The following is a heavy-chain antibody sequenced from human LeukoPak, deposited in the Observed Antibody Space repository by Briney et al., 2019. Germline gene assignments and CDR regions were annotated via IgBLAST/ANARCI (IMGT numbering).Heavy chain of an antibody. J-gene: IGHJ5*02. CDR3: AKDRYSNYGNWFDP. V-gene: IGHV3-23*01. CDR2: ISGSGGST. D-gene: IGHD4-11*01. CDR1: GFTFSNYA. Sequence: GGSLRLSCAASGFTFSNYAMNWVRQAPGKGLEWVSGISGSGGSTYYADSVKGRFTISRDNSKNTLYLQMISLRDEDTGVYYCAKDRYSNYGNWFDPWGQGTLVTVSS.